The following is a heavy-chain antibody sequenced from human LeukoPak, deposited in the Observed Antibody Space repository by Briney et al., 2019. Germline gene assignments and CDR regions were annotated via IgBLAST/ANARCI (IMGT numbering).Heavy chain of an antibody. V-gene: IGHV4-39*01. CDR3: ARRAVAAGAFDI. CDR2: IYYSGNT. J-gene: IGHJ3*02. Sequence: PSETLSLTCIVSGGSISSGSYYWGWIRQPPGKGLEWIGSIYYSGNTYYNPSLKSRVTMSVDTSKNQFSLKLSSVTAADTAVYYCARRAVAAGAFDIWGQGTMVTVSS. D-gene: IGHD6-19*01. CDR1: GGSISSGSYY.